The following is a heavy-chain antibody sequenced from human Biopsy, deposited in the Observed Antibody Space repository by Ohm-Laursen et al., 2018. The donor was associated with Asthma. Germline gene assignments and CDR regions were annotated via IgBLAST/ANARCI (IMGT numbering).Heavy chain of an antibody. J-gene: IGHJ6*02. V-gene: IGHV1-46*01. CDR3: ARGYSGSDRIVYYYSGLEV. D-gene: IGHD5-12*01. Sequence: GSSVKVSCKASGGTFSSNSINWVRQAPGQGLEWVGIINPPTGDTSYAQKFLGRVTVTRDTSTSTVYMELSSLSSEDTAVYYCARGYSGSDRIVYYYSGLEVWGQGTTVTVSS. CDR2: INPPTGDT. CDR1: GGTFSSNS.